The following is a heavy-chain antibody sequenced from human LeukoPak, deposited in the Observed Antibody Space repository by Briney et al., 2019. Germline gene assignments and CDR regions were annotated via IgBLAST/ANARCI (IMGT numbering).Heavy chain of an antibody. CDR1: GGSISSSSYY. CDR2: IYYSGST. J-gene: IGHJ4*02. CDR3: ARFYGGNSEGYFDY. D-gene: IGHD4-23*01. Sequence: SETLSLTCTVSGGSISSSSYYWGWIRQPPGKGLEWIGSIYYSGSTYYNPSLKSRVTISVDTSKNQFSLKLSSVTAADTAVYYCARFYGGNSEGYFDYWGQGTPVTVSS. V-gene: IGHV4-39*07.